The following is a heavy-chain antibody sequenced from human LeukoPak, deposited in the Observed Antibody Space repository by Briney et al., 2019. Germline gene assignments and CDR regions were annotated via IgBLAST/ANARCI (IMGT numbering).Heavy chain of an antibody. V-gene: IGHV4-59*01. D-gene: IGHD4-17*01. J-gene: IGHJ4*02. CDR2: IYYSGST. Sequence: SETLSLTCTVSGGSISSYYWSWIRQPPGKGLEWIGYIYYSGSTNYNPSLKSRVTISVDTSKNQFSLKLSSVTAADTAVYYCARDGDYGDYIDFFDHWGQGTLVTVSS. CDR1: GGSISSYY. CDR3: ARDGDYGDYIDFFDH.